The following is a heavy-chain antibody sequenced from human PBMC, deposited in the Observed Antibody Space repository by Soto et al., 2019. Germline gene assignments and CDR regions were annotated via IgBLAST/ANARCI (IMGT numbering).Heavy chain of an antibody. Sequence: ESGPTLVNPTQTLTLTCTFSGFSLSTSGVGVGWIRQPPGKALECLALIYGNDDKRYSPSLKNRLTITKDTSENQVVITMTNMDPVDTATYYCTHSGVTYYYGPGNDYAMNHWGQGTLVTVSS. CDR3: THSGVTYYYGPGNDYAMNH. CDR2: IYGNDDK. J-gene: IGHJ4*02. D-gene: IGHD3-10*01. CDR1: GFSLSTSGVG. V-gene: IGHV2-5*01.